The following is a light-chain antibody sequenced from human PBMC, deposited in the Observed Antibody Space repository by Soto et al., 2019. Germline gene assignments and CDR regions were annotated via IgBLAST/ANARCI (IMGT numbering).Light chain of an antibody. CDR2: EAS. CDR1: QSISSW. CDR3: QQYKSFSRT. Sequence: DIPMPQSPSTLSASVGDRVTITCRASQSISSWLAWYQQKPGKAPKLLIYEASSLESGVPSRFSGSGSGTEFTLTISSLQPDNCATYFCQQYKSFSRTFGQGNKVEIK. V-gene: IGKV1-5*03. J-gene: IGKJ1*01.